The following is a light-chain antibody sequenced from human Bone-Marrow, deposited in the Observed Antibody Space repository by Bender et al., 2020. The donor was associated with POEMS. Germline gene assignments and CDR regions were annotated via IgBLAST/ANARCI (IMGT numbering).Light chain of an antibody. J-gene: IGLJ3*02. CDR1: SSNIGNND. Sequence: QSVLTQPPSVSAAPGQRVTISCSGSSSNIGNNDVSWYQHLPGTAPRLVVYSNYQRPSGVPARFSGSKSGTSASLAISDIQSEDEGDYYCASWDDSLSGWVFGGGTKLTVL. CDR3: ASWDDSLSGWV. CDR2: SNY. V-gene: IGLV1-47*02.